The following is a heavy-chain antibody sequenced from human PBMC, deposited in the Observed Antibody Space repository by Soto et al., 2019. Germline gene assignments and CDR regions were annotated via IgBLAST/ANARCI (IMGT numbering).Heavy chain of an antibody. CDR2: ISAYNGNT. CDR1: GYTFTSYG. V-gene: IGHV1-18*01. CDR3: ATLTYYYDSSGYYYLLRD. Sequence: QVQLVQSGAEVKKPGASVKVSCKASGYTFTSYGISWVRQAPGQGLEWMGWISAYNGNTNYAQKLQGRVTRTTDTSTSTAYMELRSLRSDDTAVYYCATLTYYYDSSGYYYLLRDWGQGTLVTVSS. D-gene: IGHD3-22*01. J-gene: IGHJ4*02.